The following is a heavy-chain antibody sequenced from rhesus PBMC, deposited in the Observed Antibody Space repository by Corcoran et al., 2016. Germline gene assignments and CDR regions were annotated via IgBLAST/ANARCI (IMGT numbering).Heavy chain of an antibody. J-gene: IGHJ2*01. CDR2: IGGCYWSI. Sequence: QVQLQESGPGLVKPSETLSLTCAVSGYSISSGHYWGWIRQSHGKGLEYIGYIGGCYWSIYYHPSLKKQVTNSTDASRNQLSLKFNSMTAADTAVYYCAREQNWYFDLWGPGTPITISS. V-gene: IGHV4-99*02. CDR3: AREQNWYFDL. CDR1: GYSISSGHY.